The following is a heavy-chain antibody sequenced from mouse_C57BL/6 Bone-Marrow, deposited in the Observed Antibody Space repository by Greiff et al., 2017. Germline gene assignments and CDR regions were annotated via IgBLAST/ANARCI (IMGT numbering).Heavy chain of an antibody. CDR1: GFTFSDYY. D-gene: IGHD1-1*01. V-gene: IGHV5-12*01. CDR3: ARRSTTVDFAY. Sequence: EVQLVESGGGLVQPGGSLKLSCAASGFTFSDYYMYWVRQTPEKRLEWVAYISNGGGSTYYPDTVKGRFTISRDNAKNTLYLQMSRLKSEDTAMYYCARRSTTVDFAYWGQGTLVTVSA. CDR2: ISNGGGST. J-gene: IGHJ3*01.